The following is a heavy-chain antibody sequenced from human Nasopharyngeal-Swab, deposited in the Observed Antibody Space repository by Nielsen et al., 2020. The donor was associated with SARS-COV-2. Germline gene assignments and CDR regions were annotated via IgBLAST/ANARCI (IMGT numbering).Heavy chain of an antibody. CDR1: GFTFSDYY. CDR3: ARDQVDTNYYGMDV. D-gene: IGHD3-22*01. Sequence: GESLKISCAASGFTFSDYYMSWIRQAPGKGLEWVSYISSSGSTIYYADSVKGRFTISRDHAKNSLYLQMNSLRAEDTAVYYCARDQVDTNYYGMDVWGQGTTVTVSS. J-gene: IGHJ6*02. V-gene: IGHV3-11*04. CDR2: ISSSGSTI.